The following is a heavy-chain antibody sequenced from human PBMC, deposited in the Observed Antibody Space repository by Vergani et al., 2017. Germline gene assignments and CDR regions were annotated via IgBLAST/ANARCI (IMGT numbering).Heavy chain of an antibody. V-gene: IGHV3-9*01. CDR3: ASSSSGWKRGFLVWYFDY. CDR2: ISWNSGST. CDR1: GFTFDDYA. D-gene: IGHD6-19*01. Sequence: EVQLVESGGGLVQPGRSLRLSCAASGFTFDDYAMHWVRQAPGKGLEWVSGISWNSGSTYYADSVKGRFTISRDNSKNTLYLQMNSLRAEDTAVYYCASSSSGWKRGFLVWYFDYWGQGTLVTVSS. J-gene: IGHJ4*02.